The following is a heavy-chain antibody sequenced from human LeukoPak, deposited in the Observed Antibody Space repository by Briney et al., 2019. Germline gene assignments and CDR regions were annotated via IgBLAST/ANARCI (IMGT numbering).Heavy chain of an antibody. CDR1: RYTLTELS. D-gene: IGHD3-16*02. CDR3: ARANDYVWGSYRYFDY. CDR2: FDPEDGET. J-gene: IGHJ4*02. V-gene: IGHV1-24*01. Sequence: GASVKVSCKVSRYTLTELSMHWVRQAPGKGLEWMGGFDPEDGETIYAQKFQGRVTMTEDTSTDTAYMELSSLRSEDTAVYYCARANDYVWGSYRYFDYWGQGTLVTVSS.